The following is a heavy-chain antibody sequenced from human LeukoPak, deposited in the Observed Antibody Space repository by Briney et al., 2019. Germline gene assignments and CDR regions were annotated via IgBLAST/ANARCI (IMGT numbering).Heavy chain of an antibody. CDR3: ARARGSPYYYYYYMDV. CDR2: IKQDGSEK. V-gene: IGHV3-7*01. Sequence: GGSLRLSCAASGFTFSSYWMSWVRQAPGKGLEWVANIKQDGSEKYYVDSVKGRFTISRDNAKNSLYLQMNSLRAEDTAVYYCARARGSPYYYYYYMDVWGKGTTVTVSS. CDR1: GFTFSSYW. J-gene: IGHJ6*03. D-gene: IGHD3-16*01.